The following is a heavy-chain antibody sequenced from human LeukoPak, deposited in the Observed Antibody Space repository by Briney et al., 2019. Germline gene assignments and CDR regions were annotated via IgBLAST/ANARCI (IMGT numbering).Heavy chain of an antibody. CDR1: GFTFSNAW. CDR2: IKSKADGGTT. Sequence: PGGSLRLSCAASGFTFSNAWMTWVRQAPGKGLEWVCRIKSKADGGTTDYAAPVKGRFIISRDDSKNTPYLQMNSLKTEDTAVYYCTTIYDYVWGSYRSTRQNYFDYWGQGTLVTVSS. V-gene: IGHV3-15*01. CDR3: TTIYDYVWGSYRSTRQNYFDY. D-gene: IGHD3-16*02. J-gene: IGHJ4*02.